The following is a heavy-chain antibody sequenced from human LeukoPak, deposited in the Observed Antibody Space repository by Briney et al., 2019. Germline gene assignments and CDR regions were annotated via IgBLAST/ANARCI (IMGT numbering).Heavy chain of an antibody. CDR1: GYTFTGYY. CDR2: INPNSGGT. J-gene: IGHJ4*02. Sequence: ASVKVSCKASGYTFTGYYMHWVRQAPGQGLEWMGWINPNSGGTNYAQKLQGRVTMTRDTSISTAYMELSRLRSDDTAVYYCARAEWLLPHFDYWGQGTLVTVSS. CDR3: ARAEWLLPHFDY. V-gene: IGHV1-2*02. D-gene: IGHD3-22*01.